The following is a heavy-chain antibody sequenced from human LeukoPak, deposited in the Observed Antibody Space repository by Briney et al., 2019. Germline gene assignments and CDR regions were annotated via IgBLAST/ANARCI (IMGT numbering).Heavy chain of an antibody. CDR2: ISYDGSNK. V-gene: IGHV3-30*18. D-gene: IGHD2-2*01. Sequence: GGSLRLSCAASGFTFSSYGMSWVRQAPGKGLEWVAVISYDGSNKYYADSVKGRFTISRDNSKNTLYLQMNSLRAEDTAFYYCAKDLGYCSSTTCYGFDYWGQGTLVTVSS. J-gene: IGHJ4*02. CDR1: GFTFSSYG. CDR3: AKDLGYCSSTTCYGFDY.